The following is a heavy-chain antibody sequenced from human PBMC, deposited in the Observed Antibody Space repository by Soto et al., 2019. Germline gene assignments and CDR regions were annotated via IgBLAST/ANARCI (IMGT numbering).Heavy chain of an antibody. CDR2: HAFGSGNT. CDR1: GFTFPSSA. J-gene: IGHJ4*02. Sequence: PRPSVKVSRKASGFTFPSSAVQWVRQARGQRCEWIGWHAFGSGNTNYAQKFQERVTIAGDMSTSTAYMELSSLRSEDTAVYYCAAVGYCSSTSWTDTVFGVVTPYYFDYWGQGTLVTVSS. D-gene: IGHD2-2*01. CDR3: AAVGYCSSTSWTDTVFGVVTPYYFDY. V-gene: IGHV1-58*01.